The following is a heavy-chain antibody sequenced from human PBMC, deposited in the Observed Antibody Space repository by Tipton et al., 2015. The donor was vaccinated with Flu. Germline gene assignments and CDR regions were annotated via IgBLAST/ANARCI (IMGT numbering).Heavy chain of an antibody. CDR3: ARLSYDILTGYYPHLDY. CDR1: GCSISSSSYY. CDR2: IYYSGST. D-gene: IGHD3-9*01. V-gene: IGHV4-39*01. Sequence: TLSLTCTVSGCSISSSSYYWGWIRQPPGKGLEWIGSIYYSGSTYYNPSLKSRVTISVDTSKNQFSLKLSSVTAADTAVYYCARLSYDILTGYYPHLDYWGQGTLLTVSS. J-gene: IGHJ4*02.